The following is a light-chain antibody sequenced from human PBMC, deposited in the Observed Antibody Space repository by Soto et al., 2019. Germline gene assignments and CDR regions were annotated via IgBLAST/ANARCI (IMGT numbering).Light chain of an antibody. CDR2: GAS. CDR3: QQSNNWPPFT. V-gene: IGKV3-15*01. Sequence: EIVMTQSPATLSVSPGERATLSCRASQSINCNLAWYQKKPGQAPRLLIYGASTRATGVPGRFSGSGSGTEFILSIISLQSEDYPVYYCQQSNNWPPFTFGPGTKVDIK. J-gene: IGKJ3*01. CDR1: QSINCN.